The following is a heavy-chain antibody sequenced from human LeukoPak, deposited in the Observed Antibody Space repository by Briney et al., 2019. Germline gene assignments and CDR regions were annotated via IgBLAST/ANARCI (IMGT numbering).Heavy chain of an antibody. Sequence: PGRSLRLSCAASGFPFSTYSMHWVRQAPGKGLEWVAVMSADGRSENYADSVKGRFSISRDNSKNTLYLQVNTLRAEDTAVYYCASDSSSWLDAFDIWGQGTMVTVSS. J-gene: IGHJ3*02. CDR2: MSADGRSE. CDR1: GFPFSTYS. D-gene: IGHD6-13*01. V-gene: IGHV3-30*04. CDR3: ASDSSSWLDAFDI.